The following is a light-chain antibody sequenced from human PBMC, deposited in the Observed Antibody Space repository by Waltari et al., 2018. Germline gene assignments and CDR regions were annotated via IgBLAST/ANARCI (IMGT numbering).Light chain of an antibody. CDR1: QSLLYSSNNRNY. CDR3: QQFFATPLT. V-gene: IGKV4-1*01. CDR2: WAS. Sequence: DIVMTQSPDSLAVSLGERATINCKSSQSLLYSSNNRNYLVWYQQKPGHPPKVVVNWASTRASGVPERFSGSGSGTDFTLTISSLQAEDVAVYYCQQFFATPLTFGGGTKVEIK. J-gene: IGKJ4*01.